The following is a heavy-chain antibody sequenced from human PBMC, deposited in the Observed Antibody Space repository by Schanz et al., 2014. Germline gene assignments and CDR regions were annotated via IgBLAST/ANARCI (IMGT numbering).Heavy chain of an antibody. CDR1: GGTFSSST. V-gene: IGHV1-69*08. J-gene: IGHJ6*02. Sequence: QVQLVQSGAEVKKPGSSVKVSCKPSGGTFSSSTLTWVRQAPGQGLEWMGRIIPILDKTNYAQKIQGRVTMTADKSTSTVYMEVSGLRSEDTAVYYCAKVDRTRYYAMDVWGQGTTVTVSS. CDR3: AKVDRTRYYAMDV. D-gene: IGHD3-9*01. CDR2: IIPILDKT.